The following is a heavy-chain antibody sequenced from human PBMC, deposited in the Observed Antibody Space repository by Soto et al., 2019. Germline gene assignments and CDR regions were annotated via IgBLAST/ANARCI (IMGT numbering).Heavy chain of an antibody. CDR1: GGSISSGGYY. CDR3: AREERDTAMGNWFDP. V-gene: IGHV4-31*03. CDR2: IYYSGST. D-gene: IGHD5-18*01. Sequence: SGTLSLTCTVSGGSISSGGYYWSWIRQHPGKGLEWIGYIYYSGSTYYNPSLKSRVTISVDTSKNQFPLKLSSVTAADTAVYYCAREERDTAMGNWFDPWGQGTLVTVSS. J-gene: IGHJ5*02.